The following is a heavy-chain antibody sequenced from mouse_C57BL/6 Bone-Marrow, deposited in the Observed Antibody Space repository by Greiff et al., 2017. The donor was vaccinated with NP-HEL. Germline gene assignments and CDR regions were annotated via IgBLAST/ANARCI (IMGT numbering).Heavy chain of an antibody. D-gene: IGHD1-1*01. J-gene: IGHJ4*01. CDR3: ARGPLIYYYGSSSYAMDY. CDR1: GYAFSSSW. V-gene: IGHV1-82*01. Sequence: VQLQQSGPELVKPGASVKISCKASGYAFSSSWMNWVKQRPGKGLEWIGRIYPGDGDTNYNGKFKGKATLTADNSSSTAYMQLSSLTSEDSAVYFCARGPLIYYYGSSSYAMDYWGQGTSVTVSS. CDR2: IYPGDGDT.